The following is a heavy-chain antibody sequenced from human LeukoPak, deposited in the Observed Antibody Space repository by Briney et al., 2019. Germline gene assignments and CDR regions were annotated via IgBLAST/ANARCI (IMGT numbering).Heavy chain of an antibody. CDR2: ISSSGSTI. CDR1: GFTFSSYE. D-gene: IGHD5-24*01. Sequence: HPGGSLRLSCAASGFTFSSYEMNWVRQAPGKGLEWVSYISSSGSTIYYADSVKGRLTISRDNAKNSLYLQMNSLRAEDTAVYYCARGMEMATMEYFDYWGQGTLVTVSS. CDR3: ARGMEMATMEYFDY. J-gene: IGHJ4*02. V-gene: IGHV3-48*03.